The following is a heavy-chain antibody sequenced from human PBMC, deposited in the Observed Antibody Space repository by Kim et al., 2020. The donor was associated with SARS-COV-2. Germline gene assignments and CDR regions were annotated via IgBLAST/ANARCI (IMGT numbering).Heavy chain of an antibody. V-gene: IGHV1-46*03. CDR3: ARGYYGSGGS. D-gene: IGHD3-10*01. Sequence: STSYAKKFQGRVPMTRDTSTGTVYMELSSLRSEDTAVYYCARGYYGSGGSWGQGTLVTVSS. CDR2: ST. J-gene: IGHJ5*02.